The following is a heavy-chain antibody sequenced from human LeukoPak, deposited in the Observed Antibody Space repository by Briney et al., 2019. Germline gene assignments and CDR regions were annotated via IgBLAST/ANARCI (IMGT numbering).Heavy chain of an antibody. CDR2: INPSGGST. D-gene: IGHD3-10*01. CDR1: GYTFTSYY. CDR3: ARGLLRGQKDYAFDI. Sequence: TTVKVSCKASGYTFTSYYMHWVRQAPGQGFEWMGIINPSGGSTSYAQKFQGRVTMTRDTSTSTVYMELSSLRSEDTAVYYCARGLLRGQKDYAFDIWGQGTMVTVSS. J-gene: IGHJ3*02. V-gene: IGHV1-46*01.